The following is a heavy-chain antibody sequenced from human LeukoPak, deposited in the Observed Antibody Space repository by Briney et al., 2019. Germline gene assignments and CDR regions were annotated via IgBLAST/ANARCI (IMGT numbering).Heavy chain of an antibody. D-gene: IGHD2-2*01. CDR1: GFTFSSYS. J-gene: IGHJ4*02. CDR2: IYHSGST. Sequence: GSLRLSCAASGFTFSSYSMNWVRQAPGKGLEWIGSIYHSGSTYYNPSLKSRVTISVDTSKNQFSLKLSSVTAADTAVYYCARDGRRAPLLGYCSSTSCHGYYFDYWGQGTLVTVSS. CDR3: ARDGRRAPLLGYCSSTSCHGYYFDY. V-gene: IGHV4-38-2*02.